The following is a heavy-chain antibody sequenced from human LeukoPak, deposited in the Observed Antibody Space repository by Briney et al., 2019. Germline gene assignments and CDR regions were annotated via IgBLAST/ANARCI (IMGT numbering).Heavy chain of an antibody. Sequence: GGSLRLSCAASGFTFSSSWMSWVRQAPGKGLEWVSGISGSDGSTNYADSVKGRFTVSGDNSKNTLYLQMSSLTAADTAVYYCAKDRSIGTYYTFDHWGQGTLVTVSS. CDR3: AKDRSIGTYYTFDH. J-gene: IGHJ4*02. CDR2: ISGSDGST. V-gene: IGHV3-23*01. CDR1: GFTFSSSW. D-gene: IGHD1-26*01.